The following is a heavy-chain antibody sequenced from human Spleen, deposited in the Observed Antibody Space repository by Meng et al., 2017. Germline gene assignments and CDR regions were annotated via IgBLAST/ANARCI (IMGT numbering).Heavy chain of an antibody. J-gene: IGHJ5*02. CDR3: AREGRYSRLNWFDP. CDR1: GGSISSGGYY. V-gene: IGHV4-31*11. Sequence: VPLPAPGPVLVTHSGNLSLICAVSGGSISSGGYYWSWIRQHPGKGLEWIGYIYYSGSTYYHPSIKSRVTISVDTSKHQFSLKLSSVTAADTAVYYCAREGRYSRLNWFDPWGQGTLVTVSS. D-gene: IGHD6-13*01. CDR2: IYYSGST.